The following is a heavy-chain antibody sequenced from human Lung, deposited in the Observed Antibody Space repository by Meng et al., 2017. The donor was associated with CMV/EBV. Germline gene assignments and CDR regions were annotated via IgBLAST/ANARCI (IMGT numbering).Heavy chain of an antibody. CDR2: ISGYNGNT. J-gene: IGHJ5*02. V-gene: IGHV1-18*01. D-gene: IGHD6-13*01. CDR3: ARDAYFNTWYPNWFDP. Sequence: SVXVSXXAYGYAFSNYGVTWVRQAPGQGPEWMGWISGYNGNTKYAQKFQGRVTMTADTSTSTVYMELRSLTSDDTAVYYCARDAYFNTWYPNWFDPWGQGNXVTGAS. CDR1: GYAFSNYG.